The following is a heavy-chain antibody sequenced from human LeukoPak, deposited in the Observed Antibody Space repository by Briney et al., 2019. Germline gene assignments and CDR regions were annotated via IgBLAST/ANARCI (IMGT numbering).Heavy chain of an antibody. J-gene: IGHJ6*03. V-gene: IGHV1-46*01. CDR2: INPSGGST. Sequence: ASVKVSCKASGYTFTSYYMHWVRQAPGQGLEWMGIINPSGGSTSYAQKFQGRITMTRDTSTSTVYMELSSLRSEDTAVYYCARDQGEQQLVHWPYYMDVWGKGTTVTISS. CDR3: ARDQGEQQLVHWPYYMDV. CDR1: GYTFTSYY. D-gene: IGHD6-13*01.